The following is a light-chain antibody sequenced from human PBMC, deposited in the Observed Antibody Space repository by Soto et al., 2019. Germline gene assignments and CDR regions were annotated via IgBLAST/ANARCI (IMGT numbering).Light chain of an antibody. CDR3: QQYNSYLLT. CDR2: DAS. CDR1: QSISSW. Sequence: DIQMTQSPSTLSASVGDRVTITCRASQSISSWLAWYQQKPGKAPKLLIYDASSLESGVPPRFSGSGSGTEFTLTISSLQPDDFATYYCQQYNSYLLTFGGGTKVEIK. J-gene: IGKJ4*01. V-gene: IGKV1-5*01.